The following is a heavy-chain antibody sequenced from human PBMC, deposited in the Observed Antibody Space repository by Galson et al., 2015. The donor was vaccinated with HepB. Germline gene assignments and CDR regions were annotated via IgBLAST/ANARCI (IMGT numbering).Heavy chain of an antibody. Sequence: ETLSLTCTVSGTSISAYYWSWIRQPPGKGLEWIAYSYHSGLTNYSPSLTGRVTVSLDTSKNQFSLRLTSVTAADTAVYYCARIYDIMTSYYPFDPWGQGILVTVSS. CDR1: GTSISAYY. J-gene: IGHJ5*02. CDR2: SYHSGLT. V-gene: IGHV4-59*13. D-gene: IGHD3-9*01. CDR3: ARIYDIMTSYYPFDP.